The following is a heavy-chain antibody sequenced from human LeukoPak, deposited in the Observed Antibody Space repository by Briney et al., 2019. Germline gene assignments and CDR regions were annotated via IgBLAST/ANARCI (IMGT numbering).Heavy chain of an antibody. D-gene: IGHD6-6*01. Sequence: GGSLRLSCAASGFTFSSYEMHWVRQAPGKGLEWVSYISSSGSTIYYADSVKGRFTISRDNAKNTLYLQMNSLRVEDTAVYYCARRGRAAHAFDIWGQGTMVTVSS. J-gene: IGHJ3*02. V-gene: IGHV3-48*03. CDR3: ARRGRAAHAFDI. CDR1: GFTFSSYE. CDR2: ISSSGSTI.